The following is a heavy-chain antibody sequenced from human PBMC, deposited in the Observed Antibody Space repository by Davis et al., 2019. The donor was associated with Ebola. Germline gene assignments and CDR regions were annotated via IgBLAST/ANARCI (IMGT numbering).Heavy chain of an antibody. CDR3: SRSPRRDGYNIPGIGWFDP. J-gene: IGHJ5*02. CDR2: IYYSGST. V-gene: IGHV4-61*08. Sequence: PSETLSLTCTVSGGSISSGGYYWSWIRQHPGKGLEWIGYIYYSGSTNYNPSLKSRVTISVDTSKNQFSLKLSSVTAADTAVYYCSRSPRRDGYNIPGIGWFDPWGQGTLVTVSS. D-gene: IGHD5-24*01. CDR1: GGSISSGGYY.